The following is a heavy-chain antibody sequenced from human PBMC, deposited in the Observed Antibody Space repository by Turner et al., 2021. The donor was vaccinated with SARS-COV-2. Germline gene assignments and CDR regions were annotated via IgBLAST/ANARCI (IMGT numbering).Heavy chain of an antibody. CDR3: VRETVNNWVDP. CDR2: IYYRGST. CDR1: GGSMNTNY. V-gene: IGHV4-59*01. Sequence: QVQLQESGPGLVKPLETLSLTCTVSGGSMNTNYWSWIRQPPGKRLEWIGYIYYRGSTNYNPSLESRVTISVDTSKNQFSLKLTSVTAADMAIYYCVRETVNNWVDPWGQGTLVTVSS. D-gene: IGHD2-21*02. J-gene: IGHJ5*02.